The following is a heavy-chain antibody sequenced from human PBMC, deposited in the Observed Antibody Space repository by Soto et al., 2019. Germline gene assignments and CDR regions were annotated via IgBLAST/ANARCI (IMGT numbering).Heavy chain of an antibody. Sequence: GGSLRLSCAASGFTFSDYYMSWIRQAPGKGLEWVSYISSSGSTIYYADSVKGRFTISRDNAKNSLYLQMNSLRAEDTAVYYCARDWRPQQWLAYYFDYWGQGTLVTVSS. V-gene: IGHV3-11*01. CDR3: ARDWRPQQWLAYYFDY. D-gene: IGHD6-19*01. CDR2: ISSSGSTI. J-gene: IGHJ4*02. CDR1: GFTFSDYY.